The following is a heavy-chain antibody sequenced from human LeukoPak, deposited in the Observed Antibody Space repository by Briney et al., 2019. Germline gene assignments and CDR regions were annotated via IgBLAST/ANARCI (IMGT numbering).Heavy chain of an antibody. Sequence: GGSLRLSCAASGFTFSSYSMNWVRQAPGKGLEWVSSITTSSSYMYYADSVKGRFTISRDNAKNSLYLQMNGLRAEDTAVYYCARMYYYDSSGYDHFDYWGQGTLVTVSS. CDR1: GFTFSSYS. J-gene: IGHJ4*02. CDR2: ITTSSSYM. D-gene: IGHD3-22*01. V-gene: IGHV3-21*01. CDR3: ARMYYYDSSGYDHFDY.